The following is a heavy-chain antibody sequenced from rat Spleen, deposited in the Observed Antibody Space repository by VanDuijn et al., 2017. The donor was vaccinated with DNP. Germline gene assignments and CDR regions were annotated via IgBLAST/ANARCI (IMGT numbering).Heavy chain of an antibody. CDR3: ARWPGYNPPYAMDA. J-gene: IGHJ4*01. D-gene: IGHD1-4*01. CDR1: GYSITSNY. Sequence: EVQLQESGPGLVKPSQSLSLTCSVTGYSITSNYWGWIRNFPGNKMEWIGHISYSGSTSYNPSLKSRISITRDTSKNQLFLQVNSVTTEDTATYYCARWPGYNPPYAMDAWGQGTSVTVSS. V-gene: IGHV3-1*01. CDR2: ISYSGST.